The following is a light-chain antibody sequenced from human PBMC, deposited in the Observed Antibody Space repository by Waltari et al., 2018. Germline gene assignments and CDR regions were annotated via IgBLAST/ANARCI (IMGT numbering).Light chain of an antibody. Sequence: DIVMTQSPDPLAVSLGERATINCTSSQSVLYSSHNKNYLGWYQQKPGQPPKLLIHWASSRDSGVPDRFRCSGSEEDVTLTISSLQAGDVAVYCGEQYYSIPLPFGGGTRVEIK. V-gene: IGKV4-1*01. CDR2: WAS. J-gene: IGKJ4*01. CDR3: EQYYSIPLP. CDR1: QSVLYSSHNKNY.